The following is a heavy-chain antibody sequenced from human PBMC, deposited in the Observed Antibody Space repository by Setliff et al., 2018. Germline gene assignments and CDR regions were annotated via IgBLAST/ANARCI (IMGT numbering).Heavy chain of an antibody. CDR1: GYTLTELS. D-gene: IGHD3-9*01. J-gene: IGHJ3*02. V-gene: IGHV1-24*01. Sequence: ASVKVSCKVSGYTLTELSMHWVRQAPGKGLEWMGGFDPEDGETIYAQKFQGRVTMTEDTSTDTAYMELSSLRSEDTAVYYCATESLLRYSGLVGNPYAFDIWGQGTMVTVSS. CDR3: ATESLLRYSGLVGNPYAFDI. CDR2: FDPEDGET.